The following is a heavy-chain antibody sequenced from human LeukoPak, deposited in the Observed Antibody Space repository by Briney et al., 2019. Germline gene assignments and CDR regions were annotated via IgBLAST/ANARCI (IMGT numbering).Heavy chain of an antibody. CDR1: GFTFSRYG. CDR3: AREIRWYFFYMDV. Sequence: GGSLRLSCAASGFTFSRYGMHWVRQAPGKGLEWVAVISYDGSNKYYEDSVKGRFTISRDNSKNTLYVQMNSLRGEDTAVYYCAREIRWYFFYMDVWGKGTTVTVAS. V-gene: IGHV3-30*03. D-gene: IGHD1-14*01. J-gene: IGHJ6*03. CDR2: ISYDGSNK.